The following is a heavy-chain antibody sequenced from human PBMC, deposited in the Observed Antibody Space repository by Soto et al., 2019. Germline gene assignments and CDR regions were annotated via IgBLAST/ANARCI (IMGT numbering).Heavy chain of an antibody. V-gene: IGHV1-46*01. D-gene: IGHD6-13*01. J-gene: IGHJ6*02. Sequence: ASVKVSCKASGYTFTSYYMHWVRQAPGQGLEWMGIINPSGGSTSYAQKFQGRVTMTRDTSTSTVYMELSSLRSEDTAVYYCARPRVRYSSSCYTTPIYYYGMDVWGQGTTVTVSS. CDR1: GYTFTSYY. CDR2: INPSGGST. CDR3: ARPRVRYSSSCYTTPIYYYGMDV.